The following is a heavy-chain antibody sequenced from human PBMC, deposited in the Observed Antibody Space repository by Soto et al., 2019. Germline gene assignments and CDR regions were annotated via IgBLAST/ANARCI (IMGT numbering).Heavy chain of an antibody. D-gene: IGHD3-10*01. V-gene: IGHV3-74*01. J-gene: IGHJ4*02. Sequence: EVQLVESGGGLVQPGGSLRLSCRDSGFTFSGDWMHWVRQAPGKGLDWVSRIDPYDTGISYADSVKGRFTISRDNAKSTLYLQMNSLRPEDTAVYYCTSETFGARDYWGQGTLVTVSS. CDR1: GFTFSGDW. CDR2: IDPYDTGI. CDR3: TSETFGARDY.